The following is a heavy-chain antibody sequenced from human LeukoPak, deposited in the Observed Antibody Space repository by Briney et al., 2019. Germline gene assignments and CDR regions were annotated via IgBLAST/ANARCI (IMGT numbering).Heavy chain of an antibody. D-gene: IGHD6-13*01. CDR2: IYYSGST. CDR1: SGSISSGGYY. J-gene: IGHJ5*02. CDR3: ATSMGFIAAGALDP. V-gene: IGHV4-31*03. Sequence: SQTLSLTCTVSSGSISSGGYYWSWIRQHPGKGLEWIGYIYYSGSTYYNPSLKSRVTISVDTSKNQFSLKLSSVTAADTAVYYCATSMGFIAAGALDPWGQGTLVTVSS.